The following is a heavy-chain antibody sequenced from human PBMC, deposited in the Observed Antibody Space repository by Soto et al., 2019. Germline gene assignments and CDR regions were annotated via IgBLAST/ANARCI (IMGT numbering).Heavy chain of an antibody. CDR3: AVRELLNHYDFWSGPTREDV. Sequence: ASVKVSCKASGYTFTSYGISWVRQAPGQGLEWMGWISAYNGNTNYAQKLQGRVTMTTDTSTSTAYMELRSLRSDDTAVYYCAVRELLNHYDFWSGPTREDVWGQGTTVTVSS. D-gene: IGHD3-3*01. CDR1: GYTFTSYG. V-gene: IGHV1-18*01. J-gene: IGHJ6*02. CDR2: ISAYNGNT.